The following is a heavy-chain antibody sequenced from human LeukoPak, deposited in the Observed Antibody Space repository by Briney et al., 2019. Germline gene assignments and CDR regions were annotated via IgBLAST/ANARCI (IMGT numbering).Heavy chain of an antibody. CDR3: ARDGTVTAGPFDP. CDR2: IGSDNKP. Sequence: GGSLRLSCEASGFTFSAYAMTWVRQAPGQGLEWVSSIGSDNKPHYSESVKGRFAISRDNSKSMLFLQLNSLRAEDTALYYCARDGTVTAGPFDPWGGGTLVTVSS. J-gene: IGHJ5*02. CDR1: GFTFSAYA. V-gene: IGHV3-23*01. D-gene: IGHD4-17*01.